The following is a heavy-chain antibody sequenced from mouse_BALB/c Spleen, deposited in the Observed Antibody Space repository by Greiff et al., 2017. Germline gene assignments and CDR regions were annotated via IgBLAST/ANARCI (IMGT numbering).Heavy chain of an antibody. D-gene: IGHD1-1*01. CDR1: GYTFTSYW. V-gene: IGHV1-7*01. J-gene: IGHJ3*01. CDR3: ARSTVVATEGFAY. Sequence: VQLQESGAELAKPGASVKMSCKASGYTFTSYWMHWVKQRPGQGLEWIGYINPSTGYTEYNQKFKDKATLTADKSSSTAYMQLSSLTSEDSAVYYCARSTVVATEGFAYWGQGTLVTVSA. CDR2: INPSTGYT.